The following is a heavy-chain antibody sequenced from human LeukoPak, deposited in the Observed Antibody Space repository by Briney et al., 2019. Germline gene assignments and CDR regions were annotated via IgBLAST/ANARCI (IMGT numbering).Heavy chain of an antibody. CDR3: ARGYMIRGVGDAFDI. V-gene: IGHV1-2*02. CDR2: INPNSGGT. J-gene: IGHJ3*02. Sequence: ASVKVSCKASGYTFTGYYMHWVRQAPGQGLEWMGWINPNSGGTNYAQKFQGRVTMTRDTSISTAYMELSRLRSDDTAVYYCARGYMIRGVGDAFDIWGQGTMVTVSS. D-gene: IGHD3-10*01. CDR1: GYTFTGYY.